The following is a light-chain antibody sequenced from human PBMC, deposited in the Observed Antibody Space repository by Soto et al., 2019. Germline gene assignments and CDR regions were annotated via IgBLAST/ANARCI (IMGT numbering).Light chain of an antibody. CDR2: DAS. CDR1: QSMNDW. Sequence: GDRVTITCRASQSMNDWLAWYQQKPGKAPKVLIYDASSLQSGVPSRFSGSGSGTEFTLTIDSLQPDDVATYYCLRYNAFSQTLGQGTKVDIK. J-gene: IGKJ1*01. V-gene: IGKV1-5*01. CDR3: LRYNAFSQT.